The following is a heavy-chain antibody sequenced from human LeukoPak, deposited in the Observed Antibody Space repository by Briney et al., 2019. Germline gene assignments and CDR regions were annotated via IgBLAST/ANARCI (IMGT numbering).Heavy chain of an antibody. Sequence: ASVKVSCKASGYTFTSYDINWVRQATGQGLEWMGWMNTNSGNTDYAQKFQGRVTITRNTSISTAYMELSSLRSEETAVYYCARGGNIVVVPAAIRFDAWGQGTLVTVSS. CDR1: GYTFTSYD. CDR3: ARGGNIVVVPAAIRFDA. V-gene: IGHV1-8*01. CDR2: MNTNSGNT. J-gene: IGHJ5*02. D-gene: IGHD2-2*02.